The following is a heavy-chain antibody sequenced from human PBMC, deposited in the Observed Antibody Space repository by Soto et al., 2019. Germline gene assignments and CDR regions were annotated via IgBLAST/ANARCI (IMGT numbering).Heavy chain of an antibody. J-gene: IGHJ4*02. V-gene: IGHV4-34*01. CDR1: GGSFSGYY. CDR2: INHSGST. D-gene: IGHD2-8*02. Sequence: PSETLSLTCAVYGGSFSGYYWTWIRQPPGTGLEWIGEINHSGSTNYNPSLKSRVTISVDTSKNQSSLKLTSVTAADTAVYYCARDKITGLFDYWGQGTLVTVPQ. CDR3: ARDKITGLFDY.